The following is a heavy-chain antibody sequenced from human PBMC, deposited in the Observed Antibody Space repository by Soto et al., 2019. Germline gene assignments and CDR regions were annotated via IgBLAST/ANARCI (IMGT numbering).Heavy chain of an antibody. D-gene: IGHD2-2*01. CDR2: INSGNGHT. Sequence: ASVKVSCKSSGYTFTGYYMHWLRQAPGQGLERMGWINSGNGHTKYSQKFQGRVTITRDTSASTAYMELSSLRSEDTAVYYCATRSTSPRGNNYSYYYLDVWGKGPTVTVSS. V-gene: IGHV1-3*01. CDR1: GYTFTGYY. J-gene: IGHJ6*03. CDR3: ATRSTSPRGNNYSYYYLDV.